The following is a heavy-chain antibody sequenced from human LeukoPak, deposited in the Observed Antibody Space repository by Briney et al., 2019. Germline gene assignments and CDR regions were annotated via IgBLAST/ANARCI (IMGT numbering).Heavy chain of an antibody. V-gene: IGHV3-30*02. D-gene: IGHD4-17*01. Sequence: GGSLRLSCAASGFTFSSYGMHWVRQAPGKGLEWVAFIRYDGSNKYYADSVKGRFTISRDNSKNTLYLQMNSLRAEDTAVYYCAKGKSGDLYYYYYMDVWGKGTTVTISS. J-gene: IGHJ6*03. CDR1: GFTFSSYG. CDR2: IRYDGSNK. CDR3: AKGKSGDLYYYYYMDV.